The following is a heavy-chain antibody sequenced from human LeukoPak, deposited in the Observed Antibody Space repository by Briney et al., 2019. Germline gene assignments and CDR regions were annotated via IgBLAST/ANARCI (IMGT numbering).Heavy chain of an antibody. CDR2: IKEDGSEK. D-gene: IGHD3-10*01. J-gene: IGHJ4*02. Sequence: GGSLRLSCAASGFMFSSYWMSWVRQAPGKGLEWVADIKEDGSEKSYVDSVKGRFTISRDNAKNSLYLQMNSLRAEDTALYYCARLPGRFGELYGYFDYWGQGTLVTVSS. V-gene: IGHV3-7*03. CDR1: GFMFSSYW. CDR3: ARLPGRFGELYGYFDY.